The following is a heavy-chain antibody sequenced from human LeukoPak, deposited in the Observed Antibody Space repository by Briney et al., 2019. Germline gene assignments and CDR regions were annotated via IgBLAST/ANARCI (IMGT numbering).Heavy chain of an antibody. CDR1: GFTFSTYA. Sequence: PGGSLRLSCAASGFTFSTYAMHWVRQAPGKGLEWVAVVSYHGSNKYYADSVKGRFTISRDNSNNTLFLQMNSLRAEDTAVYYCAKDFYYYDSSHGRPYYYGMDVWGQGTTVTVSS. J-gene: IGHJ6*02. D-gene: IGHD3-22*01. CDR2: VSYHGSNK. V-gene: IGHV3-30-3*01. CDR3: AKDFYYYDSSHGRPYYYGMDV.